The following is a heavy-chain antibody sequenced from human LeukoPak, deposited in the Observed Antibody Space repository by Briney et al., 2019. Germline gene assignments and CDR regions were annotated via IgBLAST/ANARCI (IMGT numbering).Heavy chain of an antibody. CDR2: IWYDGSNK. V-gene: IGHV3-33*01. D-gene: IGHD3-3*01. J-gene: IGHJ4*02. CDR1: GFTFSSYG. CDR3: ARDLEWLLSTWGMPDY. Sequence: GGSLRLSCAASGFTFSSYGMHWVRQAPGKGLEWVAVIWYDGSNKYYADSVKGRFTISRDNSKNTLYLQMNSLRAEDTAVCYCARDLEWLLSTWGMPDYWGQGTLVTVSS.